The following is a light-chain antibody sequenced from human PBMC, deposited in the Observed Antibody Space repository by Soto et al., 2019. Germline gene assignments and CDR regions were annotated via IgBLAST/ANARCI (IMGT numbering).Light chain of an antibody. J-gene: IGKJ1*01. Sequence: EIVLTQSPGTLSLSTGERATLSCRASQSVSSNYLAWYQQKPGQAPRLLIYGASSRATGIPDRFSGSGSGTEFTLTISRLEPEDFAVYYCQQYGNSPWTFGQGTKVEIK. CDR3: QQYGNSPWT. CDR1: QSVSSNY. CDR2: GAS. V-gene: IGKV3-20*01.